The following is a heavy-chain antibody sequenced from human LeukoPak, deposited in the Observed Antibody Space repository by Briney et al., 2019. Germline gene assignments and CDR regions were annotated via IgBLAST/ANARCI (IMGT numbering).Heavy chain of an antibody. J-gene: IGHJ3*02. CDR3: ARAGLRSRSDAFDI. CDR1: GFTFSSYG. Sequence: GGSLRLSCAASGFTFSSYGMHWVRQAPGKGLEWVSSISSSSSYIYYADSVKGRFTISRDNAKNSPYLQMNSLRAEDTAVYYCARAGLRSRSDAFDIWGQGTMVTVSS. CDR2: ISSSSSYI. V-gene: IGHV3-21*01. D-gene: IGHD4-17*01.